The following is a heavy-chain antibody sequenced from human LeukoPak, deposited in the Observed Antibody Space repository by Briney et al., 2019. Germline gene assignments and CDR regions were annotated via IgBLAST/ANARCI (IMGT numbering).Heavy chain of an antibody. Sequence: GGSLRLSCAASGFTFSSFAMSWVRLAPGKGLEWVSSISNSGGGTYYAESVKGRFTISRDNSKNTLYLQMSSLRAEDTAIYYCARPAYSSSWYYFEYWGQGTLVTVPS. CDR1: GFTFSSFA. J-gene: IGHJ4*02. D-gene: IGHD6-13*01. V-gene: IGHV3-23*01. CDR2: ISNSGGGT. CDR3: ARPAYSSSWYYFEY.